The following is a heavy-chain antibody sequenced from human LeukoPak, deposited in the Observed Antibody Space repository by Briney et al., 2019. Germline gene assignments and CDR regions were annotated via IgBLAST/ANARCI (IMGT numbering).Heavy chain of an antibody. CDR3: TRARLRLGELSSNFDY. V-gene: IGHV3-49*04. CDR2: IRSKAYGGAT. CDR1: GFTFGDYA. Sequence: PGRSLRLSCTASGFTFGDYAMSWVRQAPGKGLEWVGFIRSKAYGGATEYAASVKGRFTISRDDSKSIAYLQMNSLKTEDTAVYYCTRARLRLGELSSNFDYWGQGTLVTVSS. J-gene: IGHJ4*02. D-gene: IGHD3-16*02.